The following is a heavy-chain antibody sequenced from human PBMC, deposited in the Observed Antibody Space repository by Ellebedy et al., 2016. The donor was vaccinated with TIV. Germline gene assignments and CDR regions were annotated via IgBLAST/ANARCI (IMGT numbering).Heavy chain of an antibody. J-gene: IGHJ4*02. D-gene: IGHD3-22*01. CDR2: IWYDGSNK. Sequence: GESLKISCAASGFTFSSYGMHWVRQAPGKGLEWVAVIWYDGSNKYYADSVKGRFTISRDNSKNTLYLQMNSLRAEDTAVYYCARGYYYDSSGYYAEGGIDYWGQGTLVTVSS. CDR1: GFTFSSYG. V-gene: IGHV3-33*08. CDR3: ARGYYYDSSGYYAEGGIDY.